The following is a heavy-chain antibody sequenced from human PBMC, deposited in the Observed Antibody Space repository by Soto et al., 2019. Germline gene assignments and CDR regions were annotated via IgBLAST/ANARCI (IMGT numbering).Heavy chain of an antibody. CDR1: GYTFTSYG. V-gene: IGHV1-18*01. D-gene: IGHD3-16*01. Sequence: QVQLVQSGAEVKKPGASVKVSCKASGYTFTSYGISWVRQAPGQGLEWMGWISAYNGNTNYAQKLQGRVTMTTDTSTSTAYMELRSLRSDDTAVYYCARDNYDYVWGSMSVYYYYYGMDVWGQGTTVTVSS. CDR2: ISAYNGNT. CDR3: ARDNYDYVWGSMSVYYYYYGMDV. J-gene: IGHJ6*02.